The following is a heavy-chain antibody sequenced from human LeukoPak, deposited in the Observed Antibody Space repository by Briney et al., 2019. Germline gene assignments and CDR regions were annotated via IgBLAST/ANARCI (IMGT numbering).Heavy chain of an antibody. V-gene: IGHV3-23*01. CDR3: AKAASNYMVRGVIPSDY. Sequence: PGGSLGLSCAASGFTFSSYAMSWVRQAPGKGLEWVSAISGSGGSTYYADSVKGRFTISRDNSKNTLYLQMNSLRAEDTAVYYCAKAASNYMVRGVIPSDYWGQGTLVTVSS. CDR1: GFTFSSYA. J-gene: IGHJ4*02. D-gene: IGHD3-10*01. CDR2: ISGSGGST.